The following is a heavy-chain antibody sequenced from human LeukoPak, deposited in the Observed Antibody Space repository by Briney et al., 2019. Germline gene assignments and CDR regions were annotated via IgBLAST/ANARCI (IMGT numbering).Heavy chain of an antibody. Sequence: SQTLSLTCTVPGGSISSGGYYWSWIRQHPGKGLEWIGYIYYSGSTYYNPSLKSRVTISVDTSKNQFSLKLSSVTAADTAVYYCARDLPNSSGGWFDPWGQGTLVTVSS. J-gene: IGHJ5*02. CDR3: ARDLPNSSGGWFDP. CDR2: IYYSGST. D-gene: IGHD6-6*01. CDR1: GGSISSGGYY. V-gene: IGHV4-31*03.